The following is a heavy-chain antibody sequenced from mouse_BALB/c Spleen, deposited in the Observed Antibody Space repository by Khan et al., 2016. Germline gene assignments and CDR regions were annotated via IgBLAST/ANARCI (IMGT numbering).Heavy chain of an antibody. CDR1: GYTFTSYT. J-gene: IGHJ2*01. CDR2: INPSSGYT. V-gene: IGHV1-4*01. Sequence: QVQLKQSGAELARPGASVKMSCKASGYTFTSYTMHWGKQRLGQGLEWSGYINPSSGYTKYNQKFKDKATLTADKSSSTAYMQLSSLTSEDSAVYYCARTHERWGQGTTLTFSS. CDR3: ARTHER.